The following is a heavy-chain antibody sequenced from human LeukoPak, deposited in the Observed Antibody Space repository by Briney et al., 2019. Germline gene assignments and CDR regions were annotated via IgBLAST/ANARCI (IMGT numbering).Heavy chain of an antibody. CDR2: INPNSGGT. CDR1: GYTFTGYY. Sequence: GASVKVSCKASGYTFTGYYMHWVRQAPGQGLEWMGWINPNSGGTNYAQKLQGWVTMTRDTSISTAYMELSRLRSDDTAVYYCARGDYYGSGSYKSHYYGMDVWGQGTTVTVSS. V-gene: IGHV1-2*04. CDR3: ARGDYYGSGSYKSHYYGMDV. J-gene: IGHJ6*02. D-gene: IGHD3-10*01.